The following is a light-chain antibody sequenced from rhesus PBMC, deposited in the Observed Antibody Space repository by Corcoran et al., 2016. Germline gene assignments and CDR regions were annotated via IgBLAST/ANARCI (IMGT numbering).Light chain of an antibody. CDR2: ADS. CDR1: QNIYSN. J-gene: IGKJ1*01. CDR3: QHYYDNPRT. V-gene: IGKV1S12*01. Sequence: DIQMTQSPSALSASVGDRVTISCWASQNIYSNLAWYKQKTGKAPTLLIYADSTLQTGIPSRFSGSESGTDFTLTISSLQPEDSATYYCQHYYDNPRTFGQGTKVEIK.